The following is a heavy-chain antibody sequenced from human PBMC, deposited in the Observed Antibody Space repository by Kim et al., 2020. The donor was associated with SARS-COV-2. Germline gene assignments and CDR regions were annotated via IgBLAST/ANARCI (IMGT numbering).Heavy chain of an antibody. D-gene: IGHD2-15*01. CDR1: GYTFTGYY. J-gene: IGHJ6*02. CDR2: INPNSGGT. CDR3: ARLLPLGDYGMDV. V-gene: IGHV1-2*02. Sequence: ASVKVSCKASGYTFTGYYMLWVRQAPGQGLEWMGWINPNSGGTNYAQKFQGRVTMTRDTSISTGYLELSRLRSDDTAVYYCARLLPLGDYGMDVWGQGTTVTVSS.